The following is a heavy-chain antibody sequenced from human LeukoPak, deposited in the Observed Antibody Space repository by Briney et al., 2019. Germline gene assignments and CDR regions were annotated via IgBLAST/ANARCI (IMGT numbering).Heavy chain of an antibody. CDR3: AKSRYSGYRSVLFDY. CDR2: ISGSGSST. J-gene: IGHJ4*02. D-gene: IGHD5-12*01. V-gene: IGHV3-23*01. CDR1: GFTFSSYA. Sequence: PGGSLRLSCAASGFTFSSYAMSWVRQAPGKGLEWVSAISGSGSSTYYADSVKGRFTISRDNSKNTLYLQMNSLRAEDTAVYYCAKSRYSGYRSVLFDYWGQGTLVTVSS.